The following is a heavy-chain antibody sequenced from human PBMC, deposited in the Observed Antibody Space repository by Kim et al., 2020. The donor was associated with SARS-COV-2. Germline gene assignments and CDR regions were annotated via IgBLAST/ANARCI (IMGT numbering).Heavy chain of an antibody. Sequence: GGSLRLSCAASGFSFSSYAMNWVRQAPGKGLEWVSTISSGGNTYYAASVKGRFSITRDNSKNTRYMQMTSLRADDTAVYYCCRGNQVDSWGQGTLVTVSS. CDR3: CRGNQVDS. D-gene: IGHD1-1*01. V-gene: IGHV3-23*01. CDR1: GFSFSSYA. CDR2: ISSGGNT. J-gene: IGHJ4*02.